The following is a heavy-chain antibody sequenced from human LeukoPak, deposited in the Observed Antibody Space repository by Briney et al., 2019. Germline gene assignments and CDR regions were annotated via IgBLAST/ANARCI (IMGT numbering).Heavy chain of an antibody. CDR3: ARDDSSGRGYSY. Sequence: ASVKVSCKASGYTFTGYYMHWVRQAPGQGLEWMGWINPNSGGTNYAQKFQGRVTMTRDTSISTAYMELSRLRSDDTAVYYCARDDSSGRGYSYWGQGTLVTVSS. D-gene: IGHD3-22*01. V-gene: IGHV1-2*02. CDR1: GYTFTGYY. J-gene: IGHJ4*02. CDR2: INPNSGGT.